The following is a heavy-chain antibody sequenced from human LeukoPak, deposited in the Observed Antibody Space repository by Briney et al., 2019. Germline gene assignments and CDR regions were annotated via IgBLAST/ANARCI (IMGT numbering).Heavy chain of an antibody. V-gene: IGHV3-21*04. CDR2: ISSSSSYI. CDR1: GFTFSSYS. Sequence: GGSLRLSCAASGFTFSSYSMNWVRQAPGKGLEWVSSISSSSSYIYYADSVKGRFTISRDNAKNSLYLQMNSLRAEDTAVYYCAKDQTRNYYGSGSYDYWGQGTLVTVSS. D-gene: IGHD3-10*01. J-gene: IGHJ4*02. CDR3: AKDQTRNYYGSGSYDY.